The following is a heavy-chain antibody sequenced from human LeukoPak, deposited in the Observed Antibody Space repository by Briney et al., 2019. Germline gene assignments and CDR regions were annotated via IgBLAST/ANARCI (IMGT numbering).Heavy chain of an antibody. CDR3: ARRDKYGHRFDY. CDR2: INPNSGDT. CDR1: GYTFTNYY. V-gene: IGHV1-2*02. J-gene: IGHJ4*02. D-gene: IGHD2-15*01. Sequence: DSVTLSWKASGYTFTNYYIHWVRQAPGQGLEWMGWINPNSGDTKYAQNLKGRVTMTRDTSISTVYMDMSRLRSDDTALYYCARRDKYGHRFDYWGEGT.